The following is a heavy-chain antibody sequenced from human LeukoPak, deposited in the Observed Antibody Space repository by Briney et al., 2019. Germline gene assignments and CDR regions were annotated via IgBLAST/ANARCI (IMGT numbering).Heavy chain of an antibody. D-gene: IGHD2-2*01. CDR2: ISSSSSYI. V-gene: IGHV3-21*01. J-gene: IGHJ4*02. Sequence: GGSLRLSCAASGFTFSSYSMNWVRRAPGKGLEWVSSISSSSSYIYYADSVKGRFTISRDNAKNSLYLQMNSLRAEDTAVYYCASCSSTSCYFSNFDYWGQGTLVTVSS. CDR1: GFTFSSYS. CDR3: ASCSSTSCYFSNFDY.